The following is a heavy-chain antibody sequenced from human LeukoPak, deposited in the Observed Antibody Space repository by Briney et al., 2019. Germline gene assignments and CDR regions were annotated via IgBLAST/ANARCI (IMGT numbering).Heavy chain of an antibody. V-gene: IGHV4-61*08. J-gene: IGHJ5*02. Sequence: PSQTLSLSCTVSGGSISSGDYYWSWIRQPPGKGVEWIGYIYYSGSTNYNPSHKSRVTISVDTSKNQFSLKLSSVTAADTAVYYCSRLVGWFDPWGQGTLVTVSS. CDR1: GGSISSGDYY. CDR2: IYYSGST. CDR3: SRLVGWFDP. D-gene: IGHD2-15*01.